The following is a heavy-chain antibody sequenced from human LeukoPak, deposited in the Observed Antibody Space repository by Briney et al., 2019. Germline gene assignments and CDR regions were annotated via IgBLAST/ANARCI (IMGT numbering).Heavy chain of an antibody. CDR2: MCSSTSYI. CDR3: ARDLQADLGIAATYGFFDY. J-gene: IGHJ4*02. Sequence: PGGSLRLSCAASGFTFSSYSMNWVRQAPGKGLEWVSSMCSSTSYIYYADSAKGRFTISRDNAKNSLYLQMNSLRAEDTAVYYCARDLQADLGIAATYGFFDYWGQGTLVTVSS. D-gene: IGHD6-13*01. CDR1: GFTFSSYS. V-gene: IGHV3-21*01.